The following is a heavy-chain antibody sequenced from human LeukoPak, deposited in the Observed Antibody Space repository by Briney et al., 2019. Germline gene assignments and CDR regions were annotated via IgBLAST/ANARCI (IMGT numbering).Heavy chain of an antibody. CDR2: IYSGGTT. V-gene: IGHV3-53*01. CDR1: GFTVSSYY. D-gene: IGHD1-26*01. Sequence: QPGGSLRLSCAASGFTVSSYYMTWVRQAPGKGLEWVSIIYSGGTTYYADSVKGRFTISRDNSKNTLYLQVDSLRAEDTAVYYCAGANGGSHSYFQHWGQGTLVTVSS. CDR3: AGANGGSHSYFQH. J-gene: IGHJ1*01.